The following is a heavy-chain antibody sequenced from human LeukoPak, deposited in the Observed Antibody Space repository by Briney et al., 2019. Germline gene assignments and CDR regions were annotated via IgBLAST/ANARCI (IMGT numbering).Heavy chain of an antibody. CDR3: ARDKGRIAAAGKYVPYYFDY. Sequence: GGSLRLSCAASGFTFSIYSMNWVRQAPGKGLERVSSISSSSSYVYYADSVKGRFTISRDNAKNALYLQMNSLRAEDTAVYYCARDKGRIAAAGKYVPYYFDYWGQGTLVTVSS. D-gene: IGHD6-13*01. J-gene: IGHJ4*02. CDR1: GFTFSIYS. CDR2: ISSSSSYV. V-gene: IGHV3-21*01.